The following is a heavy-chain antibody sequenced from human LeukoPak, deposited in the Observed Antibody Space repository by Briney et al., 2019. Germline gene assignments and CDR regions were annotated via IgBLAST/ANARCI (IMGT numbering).Heavy chain of an antibody. CDR2: INHSGST. CDR3: ASMRYSYGYFRRVGMDV. V-gene: IGHV4-34*01. Sequence: SETLSLTCAVDGASFSGYYWSWIRQPPGKGLEWIGEINHSGSTNYNPSLKSRVTISVDTSKNQFSLKLSSVTAADTAVYYCASMRYSYGYFRRVGMDVWGQGTTVTVSS. D-gene: IGHD5-18*01. CDR1: GASFSGYY. J-gene: IGHJ6*02.